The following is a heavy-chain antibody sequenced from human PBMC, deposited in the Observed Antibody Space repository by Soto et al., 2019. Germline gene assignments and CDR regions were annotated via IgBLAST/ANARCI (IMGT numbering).Heavy chain of an antibody. CDR1: GFTFSSYG. D-gene: IGHD5-12*01. V-gene: IGHV3-33*01. CDR3: AIVGSPVDIGATQGDVLDI. CDR2: ICYDGSNK. Sequence: PGGSLRLSCAASGFTFSSYGMHWVRQAPGKGLEWVAVICYDGSNKYYADSVKGRFTISRDNSKNTLYLQMNSLRAEDTAVYYCAIVGSPVDIGATQGDVLDIWGQGTMVTVSS. J-gene: IGHJ3*02.